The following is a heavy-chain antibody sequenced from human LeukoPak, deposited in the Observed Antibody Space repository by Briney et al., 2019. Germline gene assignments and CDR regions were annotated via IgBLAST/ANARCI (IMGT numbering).Heavy chain of an antibody. Sequence: GSLRLSCAASGFTFSSYSMNWVRQAPGKGLEWVSYISSSSSTIYYADSVKGRFTISRDNAKNSLYLQMNSLRAEDTAVYYCAREASYSSGWYRSSYFDYWGQGTLVTVSS. J-gene: IGHJ4*02. V-gene: IGHV3-48*01. CDR2: ISSSSSTI. CDR3: AREASYSSGWYRSSYFDY. D-gene: IGHD6-19*01. CDR1: GFTFSSYS.